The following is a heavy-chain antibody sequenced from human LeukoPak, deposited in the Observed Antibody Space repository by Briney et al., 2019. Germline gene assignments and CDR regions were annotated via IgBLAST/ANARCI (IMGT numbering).Heavy chain of an antibody. J-gene: IGHJ4*02. Sequence: GGSLRLSCAASGFTSSSYSMNWVRQAPGKGLEWVSSISSSSSYIYYADSVKGRFTISRDNAKNSLYLQMNSLRAEDTAVYYCARVGYYYDSSGYFDYWGQGTLVTVSS. D-gene: IGHD3-22*01. V-gene: IGHV3-21*01. CDR1: GFTSSSYS. CDR3: ARVGYYYDSSGYFDY. CDR2: ISSSSSYI.